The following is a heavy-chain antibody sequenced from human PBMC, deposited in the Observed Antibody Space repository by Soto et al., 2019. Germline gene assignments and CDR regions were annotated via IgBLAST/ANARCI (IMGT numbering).Heavy chain of an antibody. CDR1: GDSIRSGDYY. V-gene: IGHV4-30-4*01. J-gene: IGHJ4*02. CDR2: IYYSGST. Sequence: QVQLQESGPGLVKPSQTLLLTCTVSGDSIRSGDYYWNWIRQPPGKGLEWIGYIYYSGSTSYKPSLKIRIARSVDTSKNPFSLKLTSLTAADTDVYFCDRANSTPSKTRSVDSWGLGALVTVSS. D-gene: IGHD1-26*01. CDR3: DRANSTPSKTRSVDS.